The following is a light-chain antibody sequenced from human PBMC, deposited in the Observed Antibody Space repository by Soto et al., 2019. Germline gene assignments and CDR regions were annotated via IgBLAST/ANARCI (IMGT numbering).Light chain of an antibody. J-gene: IGKJ5*01. CDR1: QGIRSN. CDR2: GAS. V-gene: IGKV3-15*01. Sequence: EIIMTQSPATLSVSPGERASLSCGASQGIRSNLAWYQQKPGQGPRLLIYGASTRATGIPARFSGSGSGTEFTLTISSLQSEDFAVYYCQQYNNWPLTFGQGTRLEIK. CDR3: QQYNNWPLT.